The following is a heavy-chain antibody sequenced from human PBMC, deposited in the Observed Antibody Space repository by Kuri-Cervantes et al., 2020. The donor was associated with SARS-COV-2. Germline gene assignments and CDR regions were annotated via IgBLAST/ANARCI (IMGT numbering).Heavy chain of an antibody. J-gene: IGHJ6*03. CDR3: ARGVGIFGVVYYYYYMDV. CDR1: GFTFDNYG. Sequence: GGSLRLSCAASGFTFDNYGLHWVRQAPGKGLEYVSAISSNGGSTYYADSVKGRFTISRDNSKNTLYLQMGSLRAEDMAVYYCARGVGIFGVVYYYYYMDVWGKGTTVTVSS. CDR2: ISSNGGST. D-gene: IGHD3-3*01. V-gene: IGHV3-64*02.